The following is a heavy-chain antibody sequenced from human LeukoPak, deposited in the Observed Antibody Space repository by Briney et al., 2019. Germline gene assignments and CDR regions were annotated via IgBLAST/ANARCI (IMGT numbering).Heavy chain of an antibody. J-gene: IGHJ4*02. CDR1: GGSLTNPNY. Sequence: PSGTLSLTRGVSGGSLTNPNYWTWVRQPPGKGLEWIGEVNLQGSTNYNPSLMGRVAISVDTSENHISLQLTSVTAADTAVYYCASTLITFGGLMTFYFDSWGQGTLVTVSS. V-gene: IGHV4-4*02. CDR3: ASTLITFGGLMTFYFDS. D-gene: IGHD3-16*01. CDR2: VNLQGST.